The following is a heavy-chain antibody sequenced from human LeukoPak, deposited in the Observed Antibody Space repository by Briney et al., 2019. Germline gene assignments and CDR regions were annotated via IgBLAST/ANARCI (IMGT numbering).Heavy chain of an antibody. CDR1: GLIFINYW. CDR3: TRGEGWLDP. J-gene: IGHJ5*02. Sequence: GESLQISCKASGLIFINYWVAWVRRQPGKGLEGMGIIHPDDSDTRYSPSFQGQVTISADKSTTTAYLQWRSLKASDTAMYYCTRGEGWLDPWGQGTLVTVSS. D-gene: IGHD3-16*01. V-gene: IGHV5-51*06. CDR2: IHPDDSDT.